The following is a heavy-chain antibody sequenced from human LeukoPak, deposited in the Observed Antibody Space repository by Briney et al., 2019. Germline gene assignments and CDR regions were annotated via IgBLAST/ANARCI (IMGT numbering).Heavy chain of an antibody. CDR2: INPSSGST. CDR3: ARGGYTDIVVVPAVTFDY. J-gene: IGHJ4*02. CDR1: GYTFTNYY. D-gene: IGHD2-2*01. V-gene: IGHV1-46*03. Sequence: ASVKVSCKASGYTFTNYYMHWGRQAPGQGLEWMGIINPSSGSTSYAQKFQGRVTMTRDTSTSTVYMELSSLRSEDTAVYYCARGGYTDIVVVPAVTFDYWGQGNLVTVSS.